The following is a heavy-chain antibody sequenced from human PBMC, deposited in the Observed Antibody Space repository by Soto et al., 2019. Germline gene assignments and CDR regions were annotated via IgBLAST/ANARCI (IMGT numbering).Heavy chain of an antibody. D-gene: IGHD6-13*01. CDR1: GFTFSSYG. J-gene: IGHJ3*02. CDR2: ISYDGSNK. CDR3: AKDKAGLRESVFLFDI. Sequence: GGSLRLSCAASGFTFSSYGMHWVRQAPGKGLEWVAVISYDGSNKYYADSVKGRFTISRDNSKNTLYLQMNSLRAEDTAVYYCAKDKAGLRESVFLFDIWGQGTMVTVSS. V-gene: IGHV3-30*18.